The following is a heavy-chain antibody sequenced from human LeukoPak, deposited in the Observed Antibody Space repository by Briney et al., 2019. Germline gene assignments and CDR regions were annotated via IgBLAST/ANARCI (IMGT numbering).Heavy chain of an antibody. CDR1: GYTFTGYY. V-gene: IGHV1-2*02. D-gene: IGHD2-8*01. CDR3: ARDPRYCTNGVCPQAFDY. CDR2: INPNSGGT. J-gene: IGHJ4*02. Sequence: ASVKVSCKASGYTFTGYYMHWVRQAPGQGLEWMGWINPNSGGTNYAQKFQGRVTMTRDTSISTAYMELGRLRSDDTAVYYCARDPRYCTNGVCPQAFDYWGQGTLVTVSS.